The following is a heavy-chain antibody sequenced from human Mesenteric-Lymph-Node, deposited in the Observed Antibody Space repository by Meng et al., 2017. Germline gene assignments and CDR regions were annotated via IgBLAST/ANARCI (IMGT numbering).Heavy chain of an antibody. CDR2: LNNDEIST. CDR3: AKCLGTTGTTYDY. V-gene: IGHV3-74*03. J-gene: IGHJ4*02. D-gene: IGHD1-1*01. Sequence: GESLKISCAASRFTFSNYWMNWVRQAPGKGLEWVSRLNNDEISTTYADSVKGRFTVSRDSSKNTLYLEMNSLGVEDTAVYYCAKCLGTTGTTYDYWGQGTLVTVSS. CDR1: RFTFSNYW.